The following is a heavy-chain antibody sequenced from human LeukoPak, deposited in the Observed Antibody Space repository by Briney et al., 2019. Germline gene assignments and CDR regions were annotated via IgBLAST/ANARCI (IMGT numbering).Heavy chain of an antibody. CDR3: AKGPASRLALDY. D-gene: IGHD6-19*01. Sequence: GGALRLSCAASGCTFDDYAMHWVGQAPGKGVEGVSLISGDGGSTYYADSVKGRVTISRDNSKNSLYLQMNSLRPEDTALYYCAKGPASRLALDYWGQGTLVTVS. CDR2: ISGDGGST. CDR1: GCTFDDYA. J-gene: IGHJ4*02. V-gene: IGHV3-43*02.